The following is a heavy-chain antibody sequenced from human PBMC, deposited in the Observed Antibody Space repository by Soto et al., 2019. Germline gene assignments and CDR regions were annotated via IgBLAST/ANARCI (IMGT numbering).Heavy chain of an antibody. CDR2: IYYSGST. D-gene: IGHD2-2*01. J-gene: IGHJ6*02. CDR1: GGSISSGDYY. Sequence: SETLSLTCTVSGGSISSGDYYWSWIRQPPGKGLEWIEYIYYSGSTYYNPSLKSRVTISVDTSKNQFSLKLSSVTAADTAVYYCARDAVSCISTSCYYYGMDVWGQGTTVT. CDR3: ARDAVSCISTSCYYYGMDV. V-gene: IGHV4-30-4*01.